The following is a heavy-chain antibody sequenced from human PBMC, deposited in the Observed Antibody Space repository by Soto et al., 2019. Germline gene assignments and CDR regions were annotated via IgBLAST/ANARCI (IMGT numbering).Heavy chain of an antibody. V-gene: IGHV3-9*01. J-gene: IGHJ3*02. Sequence: PGGSLRLSCAASGFTFDGYAMHWVRQAPGKGLEWVSGISLNSGSIGYADSVKGRFTISRDNAKNSLYLQMNSLRAEDTALYYCAKLRRPSGATTAFDIWGQGTMVTVSS. CDR2: ISLNSGSI. D-gene: IGHD1-26*01. CDR3: AKLRRPSGATTAFDI. CDR1: GFTFDGYA.